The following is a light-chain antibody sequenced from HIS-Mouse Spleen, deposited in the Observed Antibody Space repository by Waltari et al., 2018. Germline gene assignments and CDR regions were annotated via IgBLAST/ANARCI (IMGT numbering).Light chain of an antibody. CDR3: CSYAGSYTGV. CDR1: SSDVGGYNY. V-gene: IGLV2-11*01. Sequence: QSALTQPRSVSGSPGQSVTISCTGTSSDVGGYNYVSWYQQHPGKAPKLRIYDVSKRPSGVPDPFSGSKSGNPASLTISGLQAEDEADYYCCSYAGSYTGVFGTGTKVTVL. J-gene: IGLJ1*01. CDR2: DVS.